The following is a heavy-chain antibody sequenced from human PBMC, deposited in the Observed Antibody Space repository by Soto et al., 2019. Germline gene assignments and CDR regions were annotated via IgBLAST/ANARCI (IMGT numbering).Heavy chain of an antibody. V-gene: IGHV5-51*01. CDR3: VRISNWSQNWLDP. J-gene: IGHJ5*02. Sequence: GESLKISCKGFGYIFTIYWIGWVRQMPGKGLEWMGIIYPGDSDTRYSPSLQGQVTISADTSISTAYLQWSSLKASDTAMYYCVRISNWSQNWLDPWGQGTLVTVSS. CDR2: IYPGDSDT. D-gene: IGHD6-6*01. CDR1: GYIFTIYW.